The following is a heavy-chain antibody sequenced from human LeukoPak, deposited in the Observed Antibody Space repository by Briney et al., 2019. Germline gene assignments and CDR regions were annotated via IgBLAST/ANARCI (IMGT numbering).Heavy chain of an antibody. Sequence: GGSLRLSCAASGFTFSSYAMSWVRQAPGKGREWVANIKQDGSETYYVDSVKGRFTISRDNAKNSLYLQMNSLRAEDTAVYYCASYCSTTSCFFVYAFDIWGQGTMVTVSS. J-gene: IGHJ3*02. CDR3: ASYCSTTSCFFVYAFDI. CDR2: IKQDGSET. D-gene: IGHD2-2*01. CDR1: GFTFSSYA. V-gene: IGHV3-7*01.